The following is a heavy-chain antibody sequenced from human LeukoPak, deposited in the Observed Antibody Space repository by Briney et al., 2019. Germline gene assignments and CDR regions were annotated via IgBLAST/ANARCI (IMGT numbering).Heavy chain of an antibody. D-gene: IGHD4-17*01. CDR3: AKAASKRTDYGDYAFYYYMDV. V-gene: IGHV4-34*01. J-gene: IGHJ6*03. CDR1: GGSFSGYY. Sequence: SETLSLTCAVYGGSFSGYYWSWIRQPPGKGLEWIGEINHGGSTNYNPSLKSRVTISVDTSKNQFSLKLSSVTAADTAVYYCAKAASKRTDYGDYAFYYYMDVWGKGTTVTISS. CDR2: INHGGST.